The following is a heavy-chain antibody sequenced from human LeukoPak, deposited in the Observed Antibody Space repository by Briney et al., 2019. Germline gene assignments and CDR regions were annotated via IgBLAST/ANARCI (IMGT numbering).Heavy chain of an antibody. CDR1: GYSFPSYW. D-gene: IGHD3-22*01. CDR3: ARRPYDSSGYYRDDAFDI. V-gene: IGHV5-51*01. CDR2: IYPGDSDT. J-gene: IGHJ3*02. Sequence: GGSLKISCKGSGYSFPSYWIGWVRQMPGKGLEWMGIIYPGDSDTRYSPSFQGQVTISVDKSISTAYLQWSSLKASDTAMYYCARRPYDSSGYYRDDAFDIWGQGTMVTVSS.